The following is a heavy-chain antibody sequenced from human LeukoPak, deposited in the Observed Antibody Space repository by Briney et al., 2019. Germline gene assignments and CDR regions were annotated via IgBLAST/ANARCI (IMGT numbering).Heavy chain of an antibody. CDR1: GGSFSGYY. V-gene: IGHV4-34*01. D-gene: IGHD3-10*01. CDR2: INRSGST. Sequence: PSETLSLTCAVYGGSFSGYYWSWIRQPPGKGLEWIGEINRSGSTNYNPSLKSRVTISVDTSKNQFSLKLSSVTAADTAVYYCARGYYYPFDYWGQGTLVTVSS. J-gene: IGHJ4*02. CDR3: ARGYYYPFDY.